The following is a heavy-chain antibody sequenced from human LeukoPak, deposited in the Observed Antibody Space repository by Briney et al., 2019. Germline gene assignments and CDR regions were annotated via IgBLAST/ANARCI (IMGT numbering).Heavy chain of an antibody. Sequence: GGSLRLSCAASGFTYSRYWMSWVRQAPGKGVDWVANIKQDGSDKYYVDSVKGRFTISRDNTKNSLYLQMNSLRAEDTAVYYCARDGYSSSSVLRYWGQGTVVTVSS. D-gene: IGHD6-6*01. CDR3: ARDGYSSSSVLRY. CDR2: IKQDGSDK. V-gene: IGHV3-7*01. CDR1: GFTYSRYW. J-gene: IGHJ4*02.